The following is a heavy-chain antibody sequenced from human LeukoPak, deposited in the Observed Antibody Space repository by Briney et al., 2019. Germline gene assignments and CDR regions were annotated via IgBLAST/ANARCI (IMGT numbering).Heavy chain of an antibody. CDR3: AKDIVATKRPPTLDY. CDR2: ISGSGGST. D-gene: IGHD5-12*01. CDR1: GFTFSSCA. Sequence: GGSLRLSCAASGFTFSSCAMSWVRQAPVKGLEWVSAISGSGGSTYYADSVKGRFTISRDNSKNTLYLQMNSLRAEDTAVYYCAKDIVATKRPPTLDYWGQGTLVTVSS. J-gene: IGHJ4*02. V-gene: IGHV3-23*01.